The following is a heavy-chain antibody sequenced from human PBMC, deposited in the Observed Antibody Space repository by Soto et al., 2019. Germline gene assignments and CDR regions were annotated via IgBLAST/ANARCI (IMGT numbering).Heavy chain of an antibody. D-gene: IGHD6-6*01. CDR1: GFNFTYAW. Sequence: SLRLSCAGSGFNFTYAWMNWVRQAPGKGLEWVGQIKSMTDGGTTDYAAPLKDRFTISRDDSKATLYLQMNSLKIEDTATYYCTTGRTASFWGQGTLVTVSS. CDR2: IKSMTDGGTT. J-gene: IGHJ4*02. V-gene: IGHV3-15*07. CDR3: TTGRTASF.